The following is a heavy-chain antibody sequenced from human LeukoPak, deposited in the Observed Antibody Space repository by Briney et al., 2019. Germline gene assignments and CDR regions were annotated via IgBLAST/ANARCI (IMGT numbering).Heavy chain of an antibody. V-gene: IGHV3-23*01. J-gene: IGHJ4*02. CDR3: AKSKGELLRFDY. D-gene: IGHD1-26*01. Sequence: GGSLRLSCAASGFTFSSYAMSCVRQAPGKGLEWVSAISGSGGSTYYADSVKGRFTISRDNSKNTLYLQMNSLRAEDTAVYYCAKSKGELLRFDYWGQGTLVTVSS. CDR2: ISGSGGST. CDR1: GFTFSSYA.